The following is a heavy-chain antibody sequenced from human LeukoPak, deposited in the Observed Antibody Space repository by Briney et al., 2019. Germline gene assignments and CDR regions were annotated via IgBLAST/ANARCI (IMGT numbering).Heavy chain of an antibody. CDR2: IRYDGSNK. Sequence: GGSLRLSCAASGFTFSSYGMPWVRQAPGKGLGWVAFIRYDGSNKYYADSVKGRFTISRDNSKNTLYLQMNSLRAEDTAVYYCAKARDGYNPFFDYWGQGTLVTVSS. J-gene: IGHJ4*02. CDR3: AKARDGYNPFFDY. D-gene: IGHD5-24*01. V-gene: IGHV3-30*02. CDR1: GFTFSSYG.